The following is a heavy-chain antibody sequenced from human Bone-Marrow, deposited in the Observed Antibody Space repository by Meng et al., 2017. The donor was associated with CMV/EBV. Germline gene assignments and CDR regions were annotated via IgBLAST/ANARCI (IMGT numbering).Heavy chain of an antibody. CDR3: ARDLRRNLDY. CDR1: GFTFSSYA. J-gene: IGHJ4*02. CDR2: ISGSGGST. D-gene: IGHD4-17*01. V-gene: IGHV3-23*01. Sequence: GESLKISCAASGFTFSSYAMSWVRQAPGKGLEWVSAISGSGGSTYYADSVKGRFTISRDNSKNTLYLQMNSLRAEDTAVYYCARDLRRNLDYWGQGTHVTVSS.